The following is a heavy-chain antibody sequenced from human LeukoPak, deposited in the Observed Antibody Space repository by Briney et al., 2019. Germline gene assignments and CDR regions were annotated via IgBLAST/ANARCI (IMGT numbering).Heavy chain of an antibody. D-gene: IGHD1-26*01. Sequence: GESLKISCKGSGYSFTNFWIGWVRQMPGKGLEWMGIIHPGDSDTRYSLSFQGQVTISADKSISTAYLQWNSLKASDTAMYYCARRSGSYFDYWGQGTLVTVSS. CDR3: ARRSGSYFDY. CDR1: GYSFTNFW. CDR2: IHPGDSDT. V-gene: IGHV5-51*01. J-gene: IGHJ4*02.